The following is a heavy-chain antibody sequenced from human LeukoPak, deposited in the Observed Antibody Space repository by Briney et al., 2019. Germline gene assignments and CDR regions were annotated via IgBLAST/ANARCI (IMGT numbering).Heavy chain of an antibody. CDR3: ARWLYYYDSSGYYSPDY. Sequence: ASVKVSCKAPGGTFSSYAISWVRQAPGQGLEWMGWISAYNGNTNYAQKLQSRVTMTTDTSTSTAYMELRSLRSDDTAVYYCARWLYYYDSSGYYSPDYWGQGTLVTVSS. D-gene: IGHD3-22*01. V-gene: IGHV1-18*01. J-gene: IGHJ4*02. CDR2: ISAYNGNT. CDR1: GGTFSSYA.